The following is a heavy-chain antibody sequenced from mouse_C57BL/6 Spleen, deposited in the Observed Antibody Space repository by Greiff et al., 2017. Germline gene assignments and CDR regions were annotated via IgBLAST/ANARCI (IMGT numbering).Heavy chain of an antibody. CDR2: ISSGGSYT. CDR1: GFTFSSYG. Sequence: EVKLMESGGDLVKPGGSLKLSCAASGFTFSSYGMSWVRQTPDKRLEWVATISSGGSYTYYPDSVKGRITITRDNAKHTLYLQMSSLKSEDTAMYYCAGCFDYYSSSYEWGYFDYWGQGTTLTVSS. J-gene: IGHJ2*01. V-gene: IGHV5-6*01. CDR3: AGCFDYYSSSYEWGYFDY. D-gene: IGHD1-1*01.